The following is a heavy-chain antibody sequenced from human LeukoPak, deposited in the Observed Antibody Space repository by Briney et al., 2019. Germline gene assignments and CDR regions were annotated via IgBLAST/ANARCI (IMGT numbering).Heavy chain of an antibody. D-gene: IGHD2-2*01. J-gene: IGHJ5*02. Sequence: ASVKVSCKASGYTFTSYDINWVRQAPGQGLEWMGWVTPNSGNAGYAPKFQGRVTITRDTSISTAYMELSSLRSEDTAVYYCARTPRVVPAAIWFDPWGQGTLVTVSS. CDR2: VTPNSGNA. CDR3: ARTPRVVPAAIWFDP. CDR1: GYTFTSYD. V-gene: IGHV1-8*03.